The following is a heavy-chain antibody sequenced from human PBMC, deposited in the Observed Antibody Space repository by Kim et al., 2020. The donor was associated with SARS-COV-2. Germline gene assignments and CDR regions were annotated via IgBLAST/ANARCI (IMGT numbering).Heavy chain of an antibody. CDR2: LYPNGNT. J-gene: IGHJ3*02. CDR1: GLIVSGNY. V-gene: IGHV3-53*01. D-gene: IGHD2-15*01. CDR3: ARVMVVPGATDAFDI. Sequence: GGSLRLSCAASGLIVSGNYMSWVRQAPGKGLEWVSVLYPNGNTFYADSAKGRFTISRDNSKNTLYLQMNTLRAEDTAVYYCARVMVVPGATDAFDIWGQGTMVTVSS.